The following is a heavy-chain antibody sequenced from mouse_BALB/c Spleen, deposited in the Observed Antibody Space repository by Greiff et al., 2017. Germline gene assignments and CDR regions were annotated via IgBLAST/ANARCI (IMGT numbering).Heavy chain of an antibody. CDR1: GYTFTSYW. CDR2: IDPSNSET. J-gene: IGHJ1*01. V-gene: IGHV1S127*01. Sequence: QVQLQQSGPELVRPGASVKMSCKASGYTFTSYWMHWVKQRPGQGLEWIGMIDPSNSETRLNQKFKDKATLNVDKSSNTAYMQLSSLTSEDSAVYDCESNDYGEGRYFDVWGAGTTVTVSS. CDR3: ESNDYGEGRYFDV. D-gene: IGHD2-4*01.